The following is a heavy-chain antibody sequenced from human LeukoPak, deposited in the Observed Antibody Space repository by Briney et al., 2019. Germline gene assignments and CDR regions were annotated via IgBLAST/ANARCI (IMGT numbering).Heavy chain of an antibody. Sequence: GGSLRLSCAASGFTFSTFDMNWVRQAPGKGLEWVSYISSGSSTIYYADSVKGRFTISRDNARNSLYLQMNSLRAEDTAVYYCARLRYYAMDVWGQGTTVIVSS. CDR3: ARLRYYAMDV. CDR1: GFTFSTFD. V-gene: IGHV3-48*01. CDR2: ISSGSSTI. J-gene: IGHJ6*02.